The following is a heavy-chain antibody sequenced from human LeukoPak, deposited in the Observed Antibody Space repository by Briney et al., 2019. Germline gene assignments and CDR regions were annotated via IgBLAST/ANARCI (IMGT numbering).Heavy chain of an antibody. V-gene: IGHV4-59*11. CDR3: ARDLVTVTKGFDI. D-gene: IGHD4-17*01. Sequence: SETLSLTCAVSTDSFGSHYWTWIRQPPGKGLEWIGYISYIGSTNYNPSLKSRVTISIDTSKNQFSLKLSSVTAADTAVYYCARDLVTVTKGFDIWGQGTMVSVSS. J-gene: IGHJ3*02. CDR2: ISYIGST. CDR1: TDSFGSHY.